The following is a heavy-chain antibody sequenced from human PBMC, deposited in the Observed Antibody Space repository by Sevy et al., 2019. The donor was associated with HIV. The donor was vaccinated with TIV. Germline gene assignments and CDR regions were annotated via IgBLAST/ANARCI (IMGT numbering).Heavy chain of an antibody. CDR2: ISSSSSYI. V-gene: IGHV3-21*01. D-gene: IGHD2-2*01. Sequence: GGSLRLSCAASGFTFSSYSMNWVRQAPGKGLEWVSSISSSSSYIYYADSVKGRFTISRDNAKNSLYLQMNSLRAEDTAVYYCARGPFVVVPAAIGEWFDPWGQGTLVTVSS. CDR1: GFTFSSYS. J-gene: IGHJ5*02. CDR3: ARGPFVVVPAAIGEWFDP.